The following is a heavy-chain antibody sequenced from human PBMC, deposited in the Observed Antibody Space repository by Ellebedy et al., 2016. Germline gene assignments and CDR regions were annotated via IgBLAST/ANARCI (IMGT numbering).Heavy chain of an antibody. Sequence: GGSLRLSCAASGFTFSSNWMHWVRQAPGKGLVWVSRINSDGSRSTYADSVKGRFTVSRDNANNSLHLQMNLLRVEDTAVYFCARGWDTRLQPVDYWGQGTLVTVSS. CDR2: INSDGSRS. V-gene: IGHV3-74*01. CDR1: GFTFSSNW. J-gene: IGHJ4*02. CDR3: ARGWDTRLQPVDY. D-gene: IGHD1-14*01.